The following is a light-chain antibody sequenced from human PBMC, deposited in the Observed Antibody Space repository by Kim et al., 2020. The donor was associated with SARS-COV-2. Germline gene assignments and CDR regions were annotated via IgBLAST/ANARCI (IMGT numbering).Light chain of an antibody. J-gene: IGLJ2*01. V-gene: IGLV3-1*01. CDR1: ELGHKY. CDR3: QAWDSSTAVV. CDR2: QDS. Sequence: VSPGQTASITCSGDELGHKYTSLYKQKPGQSPVLVMYQDSKRPSGIPERFSGSNSGNTATLTISGTQAMDEADYYCQAWDSSTAVVFGGGTQLTVL.